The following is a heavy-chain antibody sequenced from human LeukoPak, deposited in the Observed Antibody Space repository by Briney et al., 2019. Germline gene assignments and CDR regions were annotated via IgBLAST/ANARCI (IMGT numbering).Heavy chain of an antibody. Sequence: PGGSLRLSCAASGFTFSSYGMHWVRQAPGKGLEWVAVISYDGSNKYYADSVKGRFTISRDNSKNTLYLQMNSLRPEDTAVYYCARGRRSGGITMIRGVKDRGWFDPWGQGTLVTVSS. CDR2: ISYDGSNK. CDR3: ARGRRSGGITMIRGVKDRGWFDP. CDR1: GFTFSSYG. V-gene: IGHV3-30*03. J-gene: IGHJ5*02. D-gene: IGHD3-10*01.